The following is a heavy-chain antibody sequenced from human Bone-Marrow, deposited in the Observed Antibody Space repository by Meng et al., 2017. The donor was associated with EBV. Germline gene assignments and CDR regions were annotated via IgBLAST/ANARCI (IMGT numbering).Heavy chain of an antibody. V-gene: IGHV3-74*01. CDR1: EFTLRRYW. J-gene: IGHJ4*02. D-gene: IGHD1-14*01. CDR3: SRDLAGSYDY. CDR2: INEDGTIT. Sequence: VQMVGSGGALVQPGWSLRLSSAASEFTLRRYWMHWVRQGPGKEPLWVSRINEDGTITNYADSVKGRFTISRDNAKNTLYLQMNNLRAEDTAVYYCSRDLAGSYDYWGRGTLVTVSS.